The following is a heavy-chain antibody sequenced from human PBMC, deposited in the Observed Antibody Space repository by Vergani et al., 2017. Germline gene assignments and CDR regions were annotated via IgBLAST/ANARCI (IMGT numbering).Heavy chain of an antibody. D-gene: IGHD3-10*01. Sequence: QVRLQESGPGLVKPSETLSLTCSVSGGSMSGYYWSWIRQPPGKELEWMGYMYHSGSTNYNPSLGTRVTISGDTSKNQFSLKLNSVTAADTAVYYFGRVADFYGVGSRLLDIWGQGILVTVSS. V-gene: IGHV4-59*01. CDR1: GGSMSGYY. J-gene: IGHJ4*02. CDR3: GRVADFYGVGSRLLDI. CDR2: MYHSGST.